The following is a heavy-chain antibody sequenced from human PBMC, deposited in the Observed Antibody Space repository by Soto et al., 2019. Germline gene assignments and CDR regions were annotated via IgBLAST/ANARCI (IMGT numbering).Heavy chain of an antibody. CDR3: ARGIATGQLDP. J-gene: IGHJ5*02. Sequence: QVQLVQSGAEVKKPGASVMLSCKASGYTFTTYTINWVRQAPGQRLEWMGWINPVNGNTKSSQKFQDRVIITRDTSASTAYMELRSLRSEDTAVYYCARGIATGQLDPWGQGTLVIASS. D-gene: IGHD6-13*01. V-gene: IGHV1-3*01. CDR1: GYTFTTYT. CDR2: INPVNGNT.